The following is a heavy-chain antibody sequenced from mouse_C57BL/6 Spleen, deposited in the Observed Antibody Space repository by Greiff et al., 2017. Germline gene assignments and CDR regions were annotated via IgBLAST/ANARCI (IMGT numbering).Heavy chain of an antibody. CDR3: ARERSYDYAMDY. CDR1: GFSLTSYA. CDR2: ICTGGGT. Sequence: QVQLQQSGPGLVAPSQSLSITCTVSGFSLTSYAISWVRQPPGKGLAWLGVICTGGGTNYNSALNSRLSISKDNSKSQVFLKMNSLQTDDTARYYCARERSYDYAMDYWGQGTSVTVSS. D-gene: IGHD1-1*01. V-gene: IGHV2-9-1*01. J-gene: IGHJ4*01.